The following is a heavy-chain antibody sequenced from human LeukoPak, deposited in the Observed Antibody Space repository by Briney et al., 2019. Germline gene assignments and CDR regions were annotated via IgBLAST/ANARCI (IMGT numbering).Heavy chain of an antibody. V-gene: IGHV3-74*01. J-gene: IGHJ4*02. D-gene: IGHD2-15*01. CDR2: INSDGSGT. Sequence: PGGSLRLSCAVSGFTFSSYWMHWVRHAPGKGLVWVSRINSDGSGTSYADSVKGRFTISRDNAKNTLYLQMNSLRAEDTAVYYCAGGSYCSGGSCRYEGGYWGQGTLVTVSS. CDR3: AGGSYCSGGSCRYEGGY. CDR1: GFTFSSYW.